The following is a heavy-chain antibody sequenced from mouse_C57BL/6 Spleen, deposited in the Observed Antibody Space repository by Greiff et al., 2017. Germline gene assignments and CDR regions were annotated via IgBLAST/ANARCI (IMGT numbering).Heavy chain of an antibody. CDR3: ARDPIYYDYDGGGYYYAMDY. CDR1: GFTFSDYG. D-gene: IGHD2-4*01. J-gene: IGHJ4*01. V-gene: IGHV5-17*01. CDR2: ISSGSSTI. Sequence: EVKVVESGGGLVKPGGSLKLSCAASGFTFSDYGMHWVRQAPEKGLEWVAYISSGSSTIYYADTVKGRFTISRDNAKNTLFLQMTSLRSEDTAMYYCARDPIYYDYDGGGYYYAMDYWGQGTSVTVSS.